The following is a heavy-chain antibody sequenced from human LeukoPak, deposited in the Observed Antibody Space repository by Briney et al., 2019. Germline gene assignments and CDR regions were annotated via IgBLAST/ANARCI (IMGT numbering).Heavy chain of an antibody. CDR2: IYPGDSDT. V-gene: IGHV5-51*01. D-gene: IGHD3-22*01. Sequence: PGESLKISCKGSGYSFTSYWIGWVRQMPGKGLGWMGIIYPGDSDTRYSPSFQGQVTISADKSINTAYLQWSSLKASDTAMYYCARRDCLDYHSSGYYCRQAAMFAFDIWGQGTMVTVSS. CDR1: GYSFTSYW. J-gene: IGHJ3*02. CDR3: ARRDCLDYHSSGYYCRQAAMFAFDI.